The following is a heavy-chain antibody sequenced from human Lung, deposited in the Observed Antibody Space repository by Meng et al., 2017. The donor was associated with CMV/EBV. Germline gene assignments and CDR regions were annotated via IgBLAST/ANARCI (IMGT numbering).Heavy chain of an antibody. CDR3: AYTYDFWSGYYPPGMDV. J-gene: IGHJ6*02. CDR1: GYTFTGYY. CDR2: INPNSGGT. V-gene: IGHV1-2*02. Sequence: ASVTFSCKASGYTFTGYYMHWVRQAPGQGLEWMGWINPNSGGTNYAQKFQGRVTMTRDTSISTAYMELSRLRSDDTAVYYCAYTYDFWSGYYPPGMDVWGQGXTVTVSS. D-gene: IGHD3-3*01.